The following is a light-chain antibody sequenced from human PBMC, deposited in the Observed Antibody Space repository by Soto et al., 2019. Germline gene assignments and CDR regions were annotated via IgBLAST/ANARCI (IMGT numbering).Light chain of an antibody. V-gene: IGLV3-21*02. CDR3: QVWDSSSDHYV. J-gene: IGLJ1*01. Sequence: SYELTQPPSVSVAPGQTARITCGGNNIGSKSEHWYQQKPGQAPVLGVYDDSDRPSGIPERFSGSNSGNTATLTISRVEAGDEADYYCQVWDSSSDHYVFGTGTKVTVL. CDR2: DDS. CDR1: NIGSKS.